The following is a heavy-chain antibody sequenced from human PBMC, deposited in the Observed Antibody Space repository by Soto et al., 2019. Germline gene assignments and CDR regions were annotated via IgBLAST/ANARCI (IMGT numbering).Heavy chain of an antibody. CDR1: GFTFSSYW. J-gene: IGHJ4*02. CDR3: AKARDFGVVTPYFDY. D-gene: IGHD3-3*01. Sequence: GGSLRLSCAASGFTFSSYWMHWVRQAPGKGLVWVSRTNGDGRSTDYADPVKGRFTISRDNAKNTLYLQMNSLRAEDTAVYYCAKARDFGVVTPYFDYWGQGTLVTVS. CDR2: TNGDGRST. V-gene: IGHV3-74*01.